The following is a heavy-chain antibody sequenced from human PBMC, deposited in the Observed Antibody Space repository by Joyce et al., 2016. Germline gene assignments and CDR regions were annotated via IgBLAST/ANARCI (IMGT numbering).Heavy chain of an antibody. CDR3: ARIYYDTSDYYYAFDI. CDR1: GFTVSSNY. V-gene: IGHV3-53*01. Sequence: EVQLVESGGGLIQPGGSLRLSCAASGFTVSSNYMSWVRQAPGKGLEWVSVIYSGGRTYYTDAVKGRFTISRDKSKNTLYLQMNSLRAEDTAVYYCARIYYDTSDYYYAFDIWGQGTLVSVSS. D-gene: IGHD3-22*01. J-gene: IGHJ3*02. CDR2: IYSGGRT.